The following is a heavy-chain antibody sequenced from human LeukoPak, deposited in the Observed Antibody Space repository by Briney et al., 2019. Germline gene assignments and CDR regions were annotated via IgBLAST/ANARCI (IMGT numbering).Heavy chain of an antibody. J-gene: IGHJ5*02. CDR3: ARGAYGSGSYNWFDP. CDR2: INHSGST. Sequence: PSETLSLTCAVYGGSFSGYYWSWIRQPPGKGVEWIGEINHSGSTNYNPSLKSRVTISVDTSKNQFSLKLSSVTAANTAVYYCARGAYGSGSYNWFDPWGQGTLVTVSS. V-gene: IGHV4-34*01. CDR1: GGSFSGYY. D-gene: IGHD3-10*01.